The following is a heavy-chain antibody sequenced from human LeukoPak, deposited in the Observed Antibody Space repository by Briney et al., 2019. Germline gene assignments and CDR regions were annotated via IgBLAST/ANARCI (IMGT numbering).Heavy chain of an antibody. D-gene: IGHD3-22*01. CDR1: GDTLITHY. Sequence: SVKVSCKAPGDTLITHYISWVRQAPGQGLEWLGRIVPVIGVATYAQSLQGRVIITADRSTNTAYLELSSLRFEDSAVYFCARHSSRGHYYDFDFWGHGSLVTVSS. V-gene: IGHV1-69*02. J-gene: IGHJ4*01. CDR3: ARHSSRGHYYDFDF. CDR2: IVPVIGVA.